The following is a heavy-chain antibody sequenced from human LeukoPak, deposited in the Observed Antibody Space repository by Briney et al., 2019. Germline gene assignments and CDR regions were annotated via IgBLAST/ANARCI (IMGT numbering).Heavy chain of an antibody. V-gene: IGHV3-9*01. J-gene: IGHJ4*02. Sequence: GGSLRLSCAASGFTFKNYAMHWVRQAPGKGLEWVSSISWDSGNVDYADSVKGRFTLSRDNAKNSLHLQMSSLRAEDTALYYCAKSGTYSSSSGYIDSWGQGTLVTVSS. D-gene: IGHD6-6*01. CDR3: AKSGTYSSSSGYIDS. CDR1: GFTFKNYA. CDR2: ISWDSGNV.